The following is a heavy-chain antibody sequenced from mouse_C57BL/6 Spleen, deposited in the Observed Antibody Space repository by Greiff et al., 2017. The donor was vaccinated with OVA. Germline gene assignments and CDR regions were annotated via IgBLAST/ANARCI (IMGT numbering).Heavy chain of an antibody. Sequence: EVKLQESGPGLVKPSQSLSLTCSVTGYSITSGYYWNWIRQFPGNKLEWMGYISYDGSNNYNPSLKNRISITRDTSKNQFFLKLNSVTTEDTATDDCARGGLGGWYFDVWGTGTTVTVSS. CDR2: ISYDGSN. CDR1: GYSITSGYY. V-gene: IGHV3-6*01. D-gene: IGHD3-3*01. CDR3: ARGGLGGWYFDV. J-gene: IGHJ1*03.